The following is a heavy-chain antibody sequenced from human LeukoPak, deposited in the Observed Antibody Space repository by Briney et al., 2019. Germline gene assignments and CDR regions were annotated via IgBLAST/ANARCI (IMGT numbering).Heavy chain of an antibody. CDR2: ISGSGGTT. Sequence: GGSLRLSCAASGFTFSSYAMSWVRQAPGEGLEWVSAISGSGGTTFYADSMKGRFTISRDNSKNTLYLRMNSLRAEDTAVYYCAKGGVAGTHYFDYWGQGTLVTVSS. D-gene: IGHD6-19*01. CDR3: AKGGVAGTHYFDY. CDR1: GFTFSSYA. V-gene: IGHV3-23*01. J-gene: IGHJ4*02.